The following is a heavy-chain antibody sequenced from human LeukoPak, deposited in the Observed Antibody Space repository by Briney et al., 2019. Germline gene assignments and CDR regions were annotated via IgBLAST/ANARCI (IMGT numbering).Heavy chain of an antibody. V-gene: IGHV3-30*02. CDR2: IRYDGSNK. Sequence: PGRSVRLSCAASGFTFSSYGMHWVRQAPGKGLEWVAFIRYDGSNKYYADSVKGRFTISRDNSKNTLYLQMNSLRAEDTAVYYCAKDSVVVAANPYNWFDPWGQGTLVTVSS. D-gene: IGHD2-15*01. CDR1: GFTFSSYG. J-gene: IGHJ5*02. CDR3: AKDSVVVAANPYNWFDP.